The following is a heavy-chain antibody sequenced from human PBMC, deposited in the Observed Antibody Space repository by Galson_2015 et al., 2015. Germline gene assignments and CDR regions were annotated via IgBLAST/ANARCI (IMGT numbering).Heavy chain of an antibody. CDR3: ARGGRFCSGGSCFGFDY. Sequence: SLRLACAVSGFTFSSYAMHWVRQAPGKGLEWVAVVSYDGKSKFYVDSVKGRFTISRDNSNNILYLRMNSLRGEDTAMYYCARGGRFCSGGSCFGFDYWGRGTLVSVSS. CDR2: VSYDGKSK. D-gene: IGHD2-15*01. V-gene: IGHV3-30*04. J-gene: IGHJ4*02. CDR1: GFTFSSYA.